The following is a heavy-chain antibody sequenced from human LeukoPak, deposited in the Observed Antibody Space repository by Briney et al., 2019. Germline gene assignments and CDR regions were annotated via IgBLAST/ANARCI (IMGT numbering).Heavy chain of an antibody. CDR1: GFTFSSYA. CDR2: ISYDGSNK. CDR3: ARARHGAPKNYYDSSGYYPDY. Sequence: GGSLRLSCAASGFTFSSYAMHWVRQAPGKGLEWVAVISYDGSNKYYADSVKGRFTISRDNSKNTLYLQMNSLRAEDTAVYYCARARHGAPKNYYDSSGYYPDYGGQGTLVTVSS. D-gene: IGHD3-22*01. V-gene: IGHV3-30-3*01. J-gene: IGHJ4*02.